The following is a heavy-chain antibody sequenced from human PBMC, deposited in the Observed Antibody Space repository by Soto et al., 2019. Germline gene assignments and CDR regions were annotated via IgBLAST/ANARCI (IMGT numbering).Heavy chain of an antibody. Sequence: LRLSCAASGFTFSSYAMSWVRQAPGKGLEWVSAISGSGGSTYYADSVKGRFTISRDNSKNTLYLQMNSLRAEDTAVYYCAKVGNTMVRGMSDPWGQGTLVTVSS. D-gene: IGHD3-10*01. CDR2: ISGSGGST. CDR3: AKVGNTMVRGMSDP. J-gene: IGHJ5*02. CDR1: GFTFSSYA. V-gene: IGHV3-23*01.